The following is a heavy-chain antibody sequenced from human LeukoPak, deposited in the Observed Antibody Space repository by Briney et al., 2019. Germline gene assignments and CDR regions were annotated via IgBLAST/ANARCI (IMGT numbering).Heavy chain of an antibody. Sequence: SETLSLTCTVSGGSISSYYWSWIRQPPGKGLEWIGYIYYSGSTNYNPSLKRRVTISVDTSKNQFSLKLSSVTAADTAVYYCARGRAHYDFWSGYVRNAFDIWGQGTMVTVSS. CDR2: IYYSGST. CDR1: GGSISSYY. D-gene: IGHD3-3*01. CDR3: ARGRAHYDFWSGYVRNAFDI. J-gene: IGHJ3*02. V-gene: IGHV4-59*01.